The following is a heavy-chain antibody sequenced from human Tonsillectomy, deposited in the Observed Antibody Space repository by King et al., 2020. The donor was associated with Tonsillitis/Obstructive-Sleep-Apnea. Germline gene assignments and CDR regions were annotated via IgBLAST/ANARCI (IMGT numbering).Heavy chain of an antibody. CDR2: ITGSSGAT. Sequence: VQLVESGGGLVQPGGSLRLSCAASGLTFSSYSMNWVRQAPGKGLEWVSYITGSSGATFYADSVKGRFTISRDNAKNSLYLQMNGLRDEDRAVYYCARDSATRGDYYYYMDVWGKGTTVTVSS. CDR1: GLTFSSYS. J-gene: IGHJ6*03. CDR3: ARDSATRGDYYYYMDV. D-gene: IGHD6-25*01. V-gene: IGHV3-48*02.